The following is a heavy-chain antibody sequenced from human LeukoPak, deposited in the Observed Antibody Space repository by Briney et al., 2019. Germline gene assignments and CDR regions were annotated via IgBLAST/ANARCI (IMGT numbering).Heavy chain of an antibody. CDR3: AKLIHPYTSSWYPFDS. Sequence: GGSLRLSCAASGFTFSSYAMSWVRQAPGKGLEWVSAISGSGGSTYYADSVKGRFTISRDNSKNTLYLQMNSLRAEDTAIYYCAKLIHPYTSSWYPFDSWGQGTLVTVSS. D-gene: IGHD6-13*01. J-gene: IGHJ4*02. CDR2: ISGSGGST. V-gene: IGHV3-23*01. CDR1: GFTFSSYA.